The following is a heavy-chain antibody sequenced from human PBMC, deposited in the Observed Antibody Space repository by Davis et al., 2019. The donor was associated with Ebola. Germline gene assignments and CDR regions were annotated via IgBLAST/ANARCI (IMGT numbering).Heavy chain of an antibody. CDR2: IYYSGST. CDR3: AREKSRFDVVVPAAPDAFDI. J-gene: IGHJ3*02. V-gene: IGHV4-39*07. D-gene: IGHD2-2*01. Sequence: SETLSLTCTVSGGSISSYYWGWIRQPPGKGLEWIGSIYYSGSTYYNPSLKSRVTISVDTSKNQFSLKLSSVTAADTAVYYCAREKSRFDVVVPAAPDAFDIWGQGTMVTVSS. CDR1: GGSISSYY.